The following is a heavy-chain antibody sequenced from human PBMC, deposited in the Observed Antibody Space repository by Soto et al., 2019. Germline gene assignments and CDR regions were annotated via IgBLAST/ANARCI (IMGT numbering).Heavy chain of an antibody. CDR1: GFTFSNYG. CDR3: AKPPVEYSASYSFDI. Sequence: PGGSLRLSCPASGFTFSNYGMHWVRQAPGKGLEWVAVISYDGSNIYYADSVKGRFTISRDNSKNTLYLQMNSLRAEDTALYYCAKPPVEYSASYSFDIWGQGTMVTVSS. V-gene: IGHV3-30*18. D-gene: IGHD2-21*01. CDR2: ISYDGSNI. J-gene: IGHJ3*02.